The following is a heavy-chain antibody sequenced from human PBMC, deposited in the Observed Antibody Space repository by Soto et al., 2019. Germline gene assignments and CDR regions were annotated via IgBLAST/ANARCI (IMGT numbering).Heavy chain of an antibody. CDR2: ISSSSYI. CDR1: GFTFSSYS. D-gene: IGHD6-6*01. Sequence: PGGSLRLSCAASGFTFSSYSMNWVRQAPGKGLEWVSSISSSSYIYYADSVKGRFTISRDNAKNSLYLQMNSLRAEDTAVYYCAREYYSSSTCYYYGMDVWGQGTTVTVSS. V-gene: IGHV3-21*01. J-gene: IGHJ6*02. CDR3: AREYYSSSTCYYYGMDV.